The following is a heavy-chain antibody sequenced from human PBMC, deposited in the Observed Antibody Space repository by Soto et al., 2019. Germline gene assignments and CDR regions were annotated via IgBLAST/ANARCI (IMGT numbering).Heavy chain of an antibody. CDR1: GFTFSNYW. J-gene: IGHJ4*02. Sequence: PGGSLRLSCAASGFTFSNYWMTWVRQAPGEGLEWVANIKQDGSEKYYVDSVKGRFTISRDNAKNSPYLQMNSLRAEDTAVYYCARVLSLAALDYWGQGTLVTVSS. CDR2: IKQDGSEK. D-gene: IGHD6-13*01. V-gene: IGHV3-7*01. CDR3: ARVLSLAALDY.